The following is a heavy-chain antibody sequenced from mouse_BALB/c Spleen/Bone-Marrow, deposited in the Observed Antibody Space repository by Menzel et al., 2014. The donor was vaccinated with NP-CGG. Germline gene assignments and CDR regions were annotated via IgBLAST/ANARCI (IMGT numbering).Heavy chain of an antibody. CDR2: INPSNGGT. CDR3: TRSNYGYWYFDV. CDR1: GYTFSSYY. J-gene: IGHJ1*01. V-gene: IGHV1S81*02. D-gene: IGHD1-1*01. Sequence: VQLQQSGAELVKPGASVKLSCKASGYTFSSYYMYWVKQRPGQGLEWIGEINPSNGGTKFNEKFKSKATLTVDKSSSTVYMQLSSLTSEDSAVYYCTRSNYGYWYFDVWGAGTTVIVSS.